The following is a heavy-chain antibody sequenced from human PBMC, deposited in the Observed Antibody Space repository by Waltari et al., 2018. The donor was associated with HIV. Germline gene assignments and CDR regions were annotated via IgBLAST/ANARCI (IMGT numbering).Heavy chain of an antibody. J-gene: IGHJ4*02. Sequence: EVQLVASGGGLIQPGWSLRLSCAASGLTVRGNYMSWVRQGSVMGLGWVSVFYSGGSTYYADSVQRRFTIGRDNSKRTLNLEVNSLRAADTALYYWASRRRFFDYWGQGTLVTVSS. CDR2: FYSGGST. V-gene: IGHV3-53*01. CDR1: GLTVRGNY. CDR3: ASRRRFFDY.